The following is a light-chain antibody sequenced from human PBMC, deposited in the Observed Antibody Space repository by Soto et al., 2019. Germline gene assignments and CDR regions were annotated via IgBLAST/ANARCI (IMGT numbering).Light chain of an antibody. J-gene: IGKJ1*01. CDR2: AAS. CDR3: QQYNGWPWT. V-gene: IGKV3-15*01. Sequence: EIVMTQSPAALSLSPGERATLSCRASQSVRSNLAWYQQRPGQAPRLLIYAASIGATGVPARFSGSGSGTEFTLTISSLQSEDFAVYFCQQYNGWPWTFGQGTKVEIK. CDR1: QSVRSN.